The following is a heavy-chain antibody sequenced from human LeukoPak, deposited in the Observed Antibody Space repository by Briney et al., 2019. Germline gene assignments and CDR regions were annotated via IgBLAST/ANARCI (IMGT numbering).Heavy chain of an antibody. V-gene: IGHV3-30*03. CDR2: ISYDGSNK. J-gene: IGHJ4*02. D-gene: IGHD3-10*02. CDR1: GFTFSNYG. Sequence: GGSPRLSCAASGFTFSNYGMHWVRQAPGKGLEWVAVISYDGSNKYYGDSVKGRFTISRDNSKNTLYLQMNSLRAEDTAVYYCARGRLFAYYFDYWGQGTLVTVSS. CDR3: ARGRLFAYYFDY.